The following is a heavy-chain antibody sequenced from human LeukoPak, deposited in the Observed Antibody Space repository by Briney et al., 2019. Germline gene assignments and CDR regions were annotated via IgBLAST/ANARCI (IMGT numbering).Heavy chain of an antibody. CDR3: ARGGYCSSRGCFTIDY. CDR2: INPNSGDT. V-gene: IGHV1-2*02. CDR1: GYTFSSHD. D-gene: IGHD2-2*01. J-gene: IGHJ4*02. Sequence: PLASVKVSCKASGYTFSSHDINWVRQATGQGLGWMGWINPNSGDTNYAQKFQGTVTMTRDTSISTAYMELSRLRSDDTAVYYCARGGYCSSRGCFTIDYWGQGTLVTVSS.